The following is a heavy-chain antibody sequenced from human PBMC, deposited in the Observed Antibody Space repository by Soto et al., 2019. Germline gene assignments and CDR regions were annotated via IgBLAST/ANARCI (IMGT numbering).Heavy chain of an antibody. V-gene: IGHV2-5*02. Sequence: ITLKESGPTLVKPTQTLTLTCTFSGFSLTTSGVGVGWIRQPPGKALEWLALIYWDDDKRYNTFLKNRLTITKDASKNQVVLTMINMDPVDTATYYCAQSVNLYWFDTWGPGALVTVSS. CDR3: AQSVNLYWFDT. CDR2: IYWDDDK. CDR1: GFSLTTSGVG. J-gene: IGHJ5*02.